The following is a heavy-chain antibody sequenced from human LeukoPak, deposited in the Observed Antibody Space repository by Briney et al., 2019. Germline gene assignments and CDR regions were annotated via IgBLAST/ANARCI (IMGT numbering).Heavy chain of an antibody. V-gene: IGHV3-23*01. CDR1: GLTFSSYS. CDR3: ARTESITMVRGVRYASDT. CDR2: ISGSGGST. J-gene: IGHJ3*02. D-gene: IGHD3-10*01. Sequence: GGSLSLSCAASGLTFSSYSMGCARQPPGKGLEWVSAISGSGGSTFYADSGKGRLPIPRDTSKHTLYLTVHSLRAEDTHVYYCARTESITMVRGVRYASDTSGEGKTGTPSS.